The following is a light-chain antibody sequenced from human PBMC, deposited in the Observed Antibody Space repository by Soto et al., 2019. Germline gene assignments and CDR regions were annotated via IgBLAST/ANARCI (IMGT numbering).Light chain of an antibody. CDR1: QSISKW. J-gene: IGKJ2*01. V-gene: IGKV1-5*01. CDR3: QQIYSYT. Sequence: IQMYKSAFTLSASIGDRVTITCRDSQSISKWLAWHQQKPGKAPKLLIYDASSLQSGVPSRFSGSGSGTDFTLTISSLQPEDFATYYCQQIYSYTFCQVTK. CDR2: DAS.